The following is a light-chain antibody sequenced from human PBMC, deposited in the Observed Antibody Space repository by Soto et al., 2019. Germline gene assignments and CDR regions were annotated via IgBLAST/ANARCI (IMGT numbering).Light chain of an antibody. Sequence: QSVLTQPASVSGSPGQSIAISCTGTSSDVGGYSYVSWYQQQPGKAPKLVISDVSNRPSGVSDRFSGSKSGNTASLTISGLQTEDEADYYCASYTTSCTYVFGTGTKVTVL. V-gene: IGLV2-14*01. J-gene: IGLJ1*01. CDR1: SSDVGGYSY. CDR2: DVS. CDR3: ASYTTSCTYV.